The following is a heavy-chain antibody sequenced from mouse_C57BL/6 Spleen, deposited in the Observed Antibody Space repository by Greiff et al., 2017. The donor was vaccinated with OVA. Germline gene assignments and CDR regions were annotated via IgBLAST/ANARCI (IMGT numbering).Heavy chain of an antibody. V-gene: IGHV14-3*01. CDR2: IDPANGNT. CDR3: ARDGYYVSYAMDY. D-gene: IGHD2-3*01. Sequence: EVQGVESVAELVRPGASVKLSCTSSGFNIKNTYMHWVKQRPEQGLEWIGRIDPANGNTKYAPKFQGKATITADTSSNTAYLQLSSLTSEDTAIYYCARDGYYVSYAMDYWGQGTSVTVSS. J-gene: IGHJ4*01. CDR1: GFNIKNTY.